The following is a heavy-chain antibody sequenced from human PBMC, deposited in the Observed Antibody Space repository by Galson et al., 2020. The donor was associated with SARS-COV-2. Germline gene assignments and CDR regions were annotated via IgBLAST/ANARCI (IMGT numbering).Heavy chain of an antibody. CDR3: ARQGYYESCGYIAYYFDY. CDR2: IHYSGTT. J-gene: IGHJ4*02. Sequence: RMETSETLSLTCTVSGGSISTYYWNWIRQSPGKGLEWIAYIHYSGTTHYNPSLKSRVSISVDTSENQFSLRMSSVTAADTAVYYCARQGYYESCGYIAYYFDYWGQGTLVTVSS. V-gene: IGHV4-59*08. CDR1: GGSISTYY. D-gene: IGHD3-22*01.